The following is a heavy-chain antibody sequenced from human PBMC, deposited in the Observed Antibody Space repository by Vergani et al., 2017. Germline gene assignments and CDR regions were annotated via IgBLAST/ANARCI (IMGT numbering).Heavy chain of an antibody. CDR2: ISYDGSNK. CDR3: AKVGRSEVAGTFGAFDI. D-gene: IGHD6-19*01. V-gene: IGHV3-30-3*01. Sequence: VQLVESGGGLVQPGGSLRLSCAASGFTFSSYAMHWVRQAPGTGLEWVAVISYDGSNKYYADSVKGRFTISRDNSKNTLFLHMNSLRPEDTAVYYCAKVGRSEVAGTFGAFDIWGQGTMVTVSS. CDR1: GFTFSSYA. J-gene: IGHJ3*02.